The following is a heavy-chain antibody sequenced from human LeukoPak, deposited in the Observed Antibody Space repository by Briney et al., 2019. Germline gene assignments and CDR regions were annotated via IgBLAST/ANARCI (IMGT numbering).Heavy chain of an antibody. D-gene: IGHD6-13*01. J-gene: IGHJ6*03. CDR2: INHSGST. V-gene: IGHV4-34*01. Sequence: LRLSCAVSGVNFADYAMSWVRQAPGKGLEWIGEINHSGSTNYNPSLKSRVTISVDTSKNQFSLKLSSVTAADTAVYYCARGIKYSSSWYLYYYYYYMDVWGKGTTVTVSS. CDR1: GVNFADYA. CDR3: ARGIKYSSSWYLYYYYYYMDV.